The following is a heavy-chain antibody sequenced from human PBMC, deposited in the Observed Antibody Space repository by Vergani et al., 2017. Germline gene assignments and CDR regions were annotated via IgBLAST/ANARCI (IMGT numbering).Heavy chain of an antibody. J-gene: IGHJ3*02. CDR3: AKDLSPYYDYVWGSYRPDAFDI. CDR1: GFTFSDYY. V-gene: IGHV3-11*05. D-gene: IGHD3-16*02. Sequence: QVQLVESGGGLVKPGGSLRLSCAASGFTFSDYYMSWIRQAPGKGLEWVSYISSSSSYTNYADSVKGRFTISRDNAKNSLYLQMNSLRAEDTAVYYCAKDLSPYYDYVWGSYRPDAFDIWGQGTMVTVSS. CDR2: ISSSSSYT.